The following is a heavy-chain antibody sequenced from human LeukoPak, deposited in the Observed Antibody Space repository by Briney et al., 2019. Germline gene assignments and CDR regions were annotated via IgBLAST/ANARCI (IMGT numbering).Heavy chain of an antibody. CDR2: VYYNGNA. CDR3: ARHLTGYCSGGSCPYYFDL. V-gene: IGHV4-38-2*02. J-gene: IGHJ4*02. CDR1: GYPISSGYY. Sequence: PSETLSLTCTVSGYPISSGYYWGWIRQPPGKGLEWIGYVYYNGNANYNPSLMSRVTISVDTSKNQFSLRLSSVTAADTAVYYCARHLTGYCSGGSCPYYFDLWGQGTLVTVSS. D-gene: IGHD2-15*01.